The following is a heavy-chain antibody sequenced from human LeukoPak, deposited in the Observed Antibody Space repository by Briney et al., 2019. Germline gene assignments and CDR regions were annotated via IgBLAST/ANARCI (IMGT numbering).Heavy chain of an antibody. CDR3: ARDFDMGITPGDDFDF. Sequence: GGSLRLSCAASGFSFSKYWMHWVRQTPGEGLVWVARIKEDGTYTSYADSVKGRFTISGDNARNTVFLQMNSLRAEDTAVYYCARDFDMGITPGDDFDFWGQGTLVTVSS. V-gene: IGHV3-74*01. CDR1: GFSFSKYW. CDR2: IKEDGTYT. J-gene: IGHJ4*02. D-gene: IGHD3-9*01.